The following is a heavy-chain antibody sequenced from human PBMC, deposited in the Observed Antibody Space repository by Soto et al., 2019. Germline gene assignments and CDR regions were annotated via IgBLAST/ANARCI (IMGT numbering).Heavy chain of an antibody. CDR2: ISYDGSNK. Sequence: PGGSLRLSCAASGFTFSSYGMHWVRQAPGKGLEWVAVISYDGSNKYYADSVKGRFTISRDNSKNTLYLQMNSLRAEDTAVYYCAKDGQTMYYYYGMDVWGQGTTVTVSS. CDR1: GFTFSSYG. V-gene: IGHV3-30*18. CDR3: AKDGQTMYYYYGMDV. J-gene: IGHJ6*02.